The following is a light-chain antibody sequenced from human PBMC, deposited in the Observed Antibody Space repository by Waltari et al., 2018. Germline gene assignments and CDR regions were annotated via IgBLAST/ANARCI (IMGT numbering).Light chain of an antibody. Sequence: DIQMTQSPSSVSASVGDRVTITCRASQDISSWFGWYHPKPGKAPKLLIFAASNLQSGVPSRFSGSGCGTDFTVTISSLQPEDFATYYCQQANSFPPAFGQGTKVEIK. CDR2: AAS. J-gene: IGKJ1*01. CDR1: QDISSW. CDR3: QQANSFPPA. V-gene: IGKV1-12*01.